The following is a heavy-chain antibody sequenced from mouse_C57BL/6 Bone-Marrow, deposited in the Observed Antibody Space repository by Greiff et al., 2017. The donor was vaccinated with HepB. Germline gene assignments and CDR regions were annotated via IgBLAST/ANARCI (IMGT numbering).Heavy chain of an antibody. D-gene: IGHD1-1*01. Sequence: EVQLQQSGAELVRPGASVKLSCTASGFNIKDDYMHWVKQRPEQGLEWIGWIDPENGDTEYASKFQGKATITADPSSNTAYLQLSSLTSEDTAVYYCSTFYGSSYYYAMDYWGQGTSVTVSS. V-gene: IGHV14-4*01. CDR3: STFYGSSYYYAMDY. CDR1: GFNIKDDY. J-gene: IGHJ4*01. CDR2: IDPENGDT.